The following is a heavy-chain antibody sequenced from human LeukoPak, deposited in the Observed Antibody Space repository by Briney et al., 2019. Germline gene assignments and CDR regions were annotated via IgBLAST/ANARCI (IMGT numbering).Heavy chain of an antibody. CDR3: ARRGDGYNLNFDY. V-gene: IGHV5-51*01. CDR1: GYTFTSYW. Sequence: GESLKISCKGTGYTFTSYWIGWGRPMPGKGVEWMGIIYPGDSVTRYSPSFQGQVTISADKSISTAYLQCSSLKASDTAMYYCARRGDGYNLNFDYWGQGTLVTVSS. J-gene: IGHJ4*02. CDR2: IYPGDSVT. D-gene: IGHD5-24*01.